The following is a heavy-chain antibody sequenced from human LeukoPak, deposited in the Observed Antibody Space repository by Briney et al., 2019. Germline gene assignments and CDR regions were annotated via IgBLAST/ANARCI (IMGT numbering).Heavy chain of an antibody. D-gene: IGHD2-15*01. CDR2: MNPNSGNT. Sequence: ASVKVSCKASGYTFTSYDINWVRQATGQGLEWMGWMNPNSGNTGYAQKFQGRVTMTRNTSISTAYMELSSLRSEDTAVYYCARRYCSGGSCYIYYFDYWDQGTLVTVSS. J-gene: IGHJ4*02. V-gene: IGHV1-8*01. CDR1: GYTFTSYD. CDR3: ARRYCSGGSCYIYYFDY.